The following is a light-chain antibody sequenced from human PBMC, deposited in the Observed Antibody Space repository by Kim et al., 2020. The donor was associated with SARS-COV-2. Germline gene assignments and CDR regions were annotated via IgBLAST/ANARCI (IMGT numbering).Light chain of an antibody. Sequence: SGGDRVTITCRASQAISNSLAWYQQKPGNAPKLLIYGASTLQSGVPSRFSGSGSGTDFALTISSLQPEDVATYYCQRYNNALSLTFGGGTKVDIK. J-gene: IGKJ4*01. CDR2: GAS. V-gene: IGKV1-27*01. CDR3: QRYNNALSLT. CDR1: QAISNS.